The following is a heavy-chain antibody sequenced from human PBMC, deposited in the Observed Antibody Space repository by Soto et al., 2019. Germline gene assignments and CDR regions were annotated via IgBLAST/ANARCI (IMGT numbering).Heavy chain of an antibody. Sequence: GASVKVSCKASGYTLTSYYMHWVRQAPGQGLEWMGIINPSGGSTSYAQKFQGRVTMTRDTSTSTVYMELSSLRSEDTAVYYCASKVGLWFGEVHPLYMDVWGKGTTVTVSS. D-gene: IGHD3-10*01. V-gene: IGHV1-46*03. J-gene: IGHJ6*03. CDR2: INPSGGST. CDR1: GYTLTSYY. CDR3: ASKVGLWFGEVHPLYMDV.